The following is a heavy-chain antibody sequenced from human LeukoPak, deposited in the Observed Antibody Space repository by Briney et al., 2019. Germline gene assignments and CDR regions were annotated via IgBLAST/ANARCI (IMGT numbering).Heavy chain of an antibody. CDR2: ISSSGSTR. CDR1: GFTFSSYS. CDR3: AKQWLLPYFDY. V-gene: IGHV3-48*04. Sequence: GGSLRLSCAASGFTFSSYSMNWVRQAPGKGLEWVSYISSSGSTRYYADSVKGRFTISRDNAKNSLYLQMNSLRAEDTALYYCAKQWLLPYFDYWGQGTLVTVSS. J-gene: IGHJ4*02. D-gene: IGHD6-19*01.